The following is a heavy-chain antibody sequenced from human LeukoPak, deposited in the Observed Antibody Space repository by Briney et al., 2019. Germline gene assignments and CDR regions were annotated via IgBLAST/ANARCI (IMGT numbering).Heavy chain of an antibody. V-gene: IGHV3-9*01. J-gene: IGHJ4*02. D-gene: IGHD3-10*01. CDR3: AKLGELWGD. Sequence: GGSLRLSCAASGFTFDDYAMRWVRQAPGKGLEWVSGISWNSGSIGYADSVKGRFTISRDNAKNSLYLQMNSLRAEDTALYYCAKLGELWGDWGQGTLVTVSS. CDR2: ISWNSGSI. CDR1: GFTFDDYA.